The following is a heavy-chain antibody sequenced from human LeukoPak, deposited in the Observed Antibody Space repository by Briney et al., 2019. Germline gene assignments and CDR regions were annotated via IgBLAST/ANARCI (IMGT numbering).Heavy chain of an antibody. CDR2: ISGSGGST. D-gene: IGHD2-15*01. CDR3: AKGDDDIVVVAAANFDY. J-gene: IGHJ4*02. V-gene: IGHV3-23*01. Sequence: GGTLRLSCAASGFTFSNYGMSWVRQAPGKGLEWVSSISGSGGSTYYADSVKGRFTISRDNSKNTLYLQMNSLRAEGTALYFCAKGDDDIVVVAAANFDYWGQGTLVTVSS. CDR1: GFTFSNYG.